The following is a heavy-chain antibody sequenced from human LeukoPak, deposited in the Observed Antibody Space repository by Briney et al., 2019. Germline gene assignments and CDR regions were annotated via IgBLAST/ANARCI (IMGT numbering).Heavy chain of an antibody. J-gene: IGHJ4*02. V-gene: IGHV4-59*08. CDR1: GGSISSYY. CDR2: IHSSGST. CDR3: ARRSTYGGKGDDY. D-gene: IGHD4-23*01. Sequence: SETLSLTCTVSGGSISSYYWSWIRQPPGKGLEWIGYIHSSGSTNYNPSLKNRVTISVDTSKNQFSLKLSSVTAADTAVYYCARRSTYGGKGDDYWGQGTLVTVSS.